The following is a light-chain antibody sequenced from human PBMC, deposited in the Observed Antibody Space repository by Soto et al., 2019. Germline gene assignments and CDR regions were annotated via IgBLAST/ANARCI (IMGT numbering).Light chain of an antibody. CDR1: QSVSSSY. CDR2: GAS. J-gene: IGKJ1*01. CDR3: QQYGGSPRT. Sequence: EIVWTQSPGTLSLSPGERATLSCRASQSVSSSYLAWYQQKPGQAPRLLIYGASSRATGIPDRFSGSGSGTDFTLTFSRLEPEDFAVYYCQQYGGSPRTFGQGTKVEIK. V-gene: IGKV3-20*01.